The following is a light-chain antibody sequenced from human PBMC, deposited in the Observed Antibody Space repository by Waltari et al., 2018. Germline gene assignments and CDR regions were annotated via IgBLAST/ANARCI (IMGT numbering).Light chain of an antibody. CDR3: QQYLRLPVT. Sequence: EIVLTQSPGTLSLSLGERATVSCRASQSVSRALACYQQKPGQSPRLLIYGASTRATGIPARFSGSGAETDFSLTISRLEPDDFAIYYCQQYLRLPVTFGQGTTVEI. CDR1: QSVSRA. J-gene: IGKJ1*01. V-gene: IGKV3-20*01. CDR2: GAS.